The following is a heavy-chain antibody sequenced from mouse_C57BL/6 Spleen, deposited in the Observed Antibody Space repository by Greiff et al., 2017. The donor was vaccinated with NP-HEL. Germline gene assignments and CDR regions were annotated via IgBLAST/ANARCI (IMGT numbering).Heavy chain of an antibody. CDR1: GYTFTSYT. D-gene: IGHD1-1*01. V-gene: IGHV1-4*01. CDR3: ARSTVFAY. Sequence: VQLQESGAELARPGASVKMSCKASGYTFTSYTMHWVKQRPGQGLEWIGYINPSSGYTKYNQKFKDKATLTADKSSSTAYMQLSSLTSEDSAVYYCARSTVFAYWGQGTLVTVSA. CDR2: INPSSGYT. J-gene: IGHJ3*01.